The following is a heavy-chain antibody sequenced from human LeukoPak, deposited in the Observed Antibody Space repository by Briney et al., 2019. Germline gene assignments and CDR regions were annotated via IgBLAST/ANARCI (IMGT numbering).Heavy chain of an antibody. D-gene: IGHD3-3*01. CDR1: GYTFTSYG. Sequence: ASVKVSCKASGYTFTSYGISWVRQAPGQGLEWMGWISAYNGNTNYAQKPQGRVTMTTDTSTSTAYMELRSLRSDDTAVYYCAREATDYDFWSGLSDYWGQGTLVTVSS. J-gene: IGHJ4*02. CDR3: AREATDYDFWSGLSDY. CDR2: ISAYNGNT. V-gene: IGHV1-18*01.